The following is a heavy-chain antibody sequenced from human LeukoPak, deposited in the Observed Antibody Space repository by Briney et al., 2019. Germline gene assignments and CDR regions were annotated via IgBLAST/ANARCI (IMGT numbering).Heavy chain of an antibody. J-gene: IGHJ6*02. CDR1: GGSISSGGYS. CDR2: IYHSGST. D-gene: IGHD4-17*01. Sequence: MASETLSLTCAVSGGSISSGGYSWSWIRQPPGKGLEWIGYIYHSGSTYYNPSLKSRVTISVDRSKNQFSLKLSSVTAADTAVYYCARDLRSTVTTLDVWGQGTTVTVSS. CDR3: ARDLRSTVTTLDV. V-gene: IGHV4-30-2*01.